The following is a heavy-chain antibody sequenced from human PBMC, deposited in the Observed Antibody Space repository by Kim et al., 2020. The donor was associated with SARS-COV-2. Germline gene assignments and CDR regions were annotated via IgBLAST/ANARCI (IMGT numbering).Heavy chain of an antibody. Sequence: YNPSLKSRVTISVDTSKNQFSLKLSSVTAADTAVYYCARAGGSYTRHLDYWGQGTLVTVSS. D-gene: IGHD3-16*01. V-gene: IGHV4-4*09. J-gene: IGHJ4*02. CDR3: ARAGGSYTRHLDY.